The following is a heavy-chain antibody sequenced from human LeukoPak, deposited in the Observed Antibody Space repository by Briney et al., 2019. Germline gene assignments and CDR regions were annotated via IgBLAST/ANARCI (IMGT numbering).Heavy chain of an antibody. CDR1: GGSMSSAY. CDR2: GYYTGDN. Sequence: SETLSLTCTVSGGSMSSAYWSWLRQSPGKGLEWIGYGYYTGDNNYNPSLKSRVTILVDTSKRQFSLKMRSVTAADTAIYYCARLVAPGSLEDWFDPWGQGTLVTVSS. D-gene: IGHD1-26*01. V-gene: IGHV4-59*01. J-gene: IGHJ5*02. CDR3: ARLVAPGSLEDWFDP.